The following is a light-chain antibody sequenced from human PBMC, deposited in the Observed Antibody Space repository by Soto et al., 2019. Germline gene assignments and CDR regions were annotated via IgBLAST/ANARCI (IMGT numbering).Light chain of an antibody. J-gene: IGKJ1*01. V-gene: IGKV1-5*01. CDR2: KAS. CDR3: QQYNSYS. CDR1: QSISSW. Sequence: DIQMTQSPSTLSGSVGDRVTITCRASQSISSWLAWYQQKPGTAPKVLIYKASTLQSGVPSRFSGSGSGTEITLTIRSLQPVAFATYHRQQYNSYSFGQGTKVDIK.